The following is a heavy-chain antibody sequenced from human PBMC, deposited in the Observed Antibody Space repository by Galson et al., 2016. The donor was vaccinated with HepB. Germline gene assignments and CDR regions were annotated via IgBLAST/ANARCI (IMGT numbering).Heavy chain of an antibody. Sequence: SLRLSCAASGFTFSSNTMSWVRQAPGKGLEWVASVSGGGGSTYYTDSVNGRFTISRDNSKNTLFLQMNSLRAEDTAFYYRAKGVLYSFGGYFDSWGQGTLVTVSS. V-gene: IGHV3-23*01. D-gene: IGHD3-16*01. CDR2: VSGGGGST. J-gene: IGHJ4*02. CDR3: AKGVLYSFGGYFDS. CDR1: GFTFSSNT.